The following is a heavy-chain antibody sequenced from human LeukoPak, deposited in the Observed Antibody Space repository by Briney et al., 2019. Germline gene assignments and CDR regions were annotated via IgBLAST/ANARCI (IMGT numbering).Heavy chain of an antibody. Sequence: GGSLRLSCAASGFTFSSYAMSWVRQAPGKGLEWVSAISGSGGSTHYADSVKGRFTISRDNSKNTLYLQMNSLRAEDTAVYYCAKDREYTVVVPAAIRGQDWYFDYWGQGTLVTVSS. CDR1: GFTFSSYA. CDR2: ISGSGGST. CDR3: AKDREYTVVVPAAIRGQDWYFDY. D-gene: IGHD2-2*02. J-gene: IGHJ4*02. V-gene: IGHV3-23*01.